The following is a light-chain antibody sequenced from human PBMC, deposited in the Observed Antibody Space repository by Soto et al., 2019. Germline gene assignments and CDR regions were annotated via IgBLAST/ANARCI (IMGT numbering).Light chain of an antibody. V-gene: IGKV1-5*03. J-gene: IGKJ1*01. CDR3: QQYNSHSPWT. Sequence: DIQMNQSPSTLSASLGDRVTITCRVSQSISGWLAWYQQKPGKAPKLLIYKASSLESGVPSRFSGSGAGTEFTLTTSSLQPDDFATYYCQQYNSHSPWTFGQGTKVE. CDR2: KAS. CDR1: QSISGW.